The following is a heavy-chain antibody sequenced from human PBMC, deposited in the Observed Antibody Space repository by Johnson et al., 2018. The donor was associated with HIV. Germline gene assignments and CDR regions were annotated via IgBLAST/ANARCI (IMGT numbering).Heavy chain of an antibody. CDR3: VKMYYNFWSGYSAQMDAFDV. CDR2: ILNDGTNQ. D-gene: IGHD3-3*01. V-gene: IGHV3-30*18. CDR1: GFTFSNYG. Sequence: QVQLVESGGGVVQPGRSLRLSCAASGFTFSNYGMHWVRQSPGRGLEWVAVILNDGTNQFYADSVKGRFTISRDNSKNTLYLEMYSLGVEDTAVYYCVKMYYNFWSGYSAQMDAFDVWGQGTMVTVSS. J-gene: IGHJ3*01.